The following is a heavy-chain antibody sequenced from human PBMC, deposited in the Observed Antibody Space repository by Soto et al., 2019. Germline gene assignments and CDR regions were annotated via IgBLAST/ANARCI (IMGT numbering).Heavy chain of an antibody. Sequence: ASVKVSCKASGYTFTSYAMHWVRQAPGQRLEWMGWINAGNGNTKYSQKFQGRVTITRDTSASTAYMELSSLRSEDTAVYYCARGPATSRFLEWLLYGFDDWGQRTLVTVSS. CDR3: ARGPATSRFLEWLLYGFDD. CDR2: INAGNGNT. D-gene: IGHD3-3*01. J-gene: IGHJ4*02. CDR1: GYTFTSYA. V-gene: IGHV1-3*01.